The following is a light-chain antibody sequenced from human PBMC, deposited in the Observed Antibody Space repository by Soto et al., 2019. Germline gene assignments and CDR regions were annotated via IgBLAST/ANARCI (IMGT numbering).Light chain of an antibody. CDR3: QERSNGPRGI. J-gene: IGKJ4*01. CDR1: QSVNNY. CDR2: DAS. Sequence: EIVMTQSPGTLSLSPGERATLSCRASQSVNNYLAWFQQKPGQAPRLLIYDASRRATGIPARFSGSGSGTDFTLTIFSLQPEDFAVYYCQERSNGPRGIFGGGTKVEI. V-gene: IGKV3-11*01.